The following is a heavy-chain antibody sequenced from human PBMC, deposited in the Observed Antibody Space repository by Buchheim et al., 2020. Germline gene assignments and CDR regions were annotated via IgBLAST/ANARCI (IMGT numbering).Heavy chain of an antibody. Sequence: QVQLQESGPGLVKPSQPLSLTCTFSGGSISSGGYYWSWIRQHPGKGLEWIGYIYYSGSTYYNPSLKSRFTISVDTSKNQFSLKLRSVTAANTAVYYCAGEPWGVRGVCRDHWFDPWGQGTL. CDR3: AGEPWGVRGVCRDHWFDP. CDR2: IYYSGST. CDR1: GGSISSGGYY. J-gene: IGHJ5*02. D-gene: IGHD3-10*01. V-gene: IGHV4-31*03.